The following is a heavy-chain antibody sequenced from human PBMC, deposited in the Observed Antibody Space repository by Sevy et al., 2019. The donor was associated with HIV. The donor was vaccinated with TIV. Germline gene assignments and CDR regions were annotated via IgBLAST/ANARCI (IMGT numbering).Heavy chain of an antibody. CDR3: ARGVGFDC. CDR2: IRPDGSDK. Sequence: GSLRLSCAASGFNFSPYWMTWVRQAPGKGLEWVANIRPDGSDKYYVDSVKGRFTISRDNAKNSLYLQMNSLRADDTAMYYCARGVGFDCWGQRALVTVSS. D-gene: IGHD1-26*01. V-gene: IGHV3-7*01. J-gene: IGHJ4*02. CDR1: GFNFSPYW.